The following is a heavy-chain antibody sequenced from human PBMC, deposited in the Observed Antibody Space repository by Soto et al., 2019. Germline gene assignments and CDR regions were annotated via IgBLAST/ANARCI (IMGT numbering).Heavy chain of an antibody. V-gene: IGHV1-18*01. CDR3: ARGVGSGTYDNQYNWFDP. CDR2: INTYNGNT. CDR1: GYTFTNYG. D-gene: IGHD3-10*01. Sequence: QVQLVQSGAEVKKPGASVKVSCKASGYTFTNYGISWVRQAPGQGLEWMGWINTYNGNTNHAQKLQGSVTMTPDTSTSPDDMERRSLGSDDTAVAYCARGVGSGTYDNQYNWFDPWGQGTLVTVSS. J-gene: IGHJ5*02.